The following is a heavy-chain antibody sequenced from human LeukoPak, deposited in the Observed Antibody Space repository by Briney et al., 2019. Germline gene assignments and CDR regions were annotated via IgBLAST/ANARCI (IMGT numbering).Heavy chain of an antibody. Sequence: GGSLRLSCAASGFTFSSYAMSWVRQAPGKGLEWVSAISGSGGSIYYADSVKGRFTISRDNAKNTPYLQMNSLRAEDTAVYYCAKAKVVGATTDYWGEGTLVTVSS. D-gene: IGHD1-26*01. J-gene: IGHJ4*02. CDR3: AKAKVVGATTDY. V-gene: IGHV3-23*01. CDR2: ISGSGGSI. CDR1: GFTFSSYA.